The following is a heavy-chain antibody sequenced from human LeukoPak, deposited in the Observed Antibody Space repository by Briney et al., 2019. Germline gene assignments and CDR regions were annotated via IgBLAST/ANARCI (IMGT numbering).Heavy chain of an antibody. J-gene: IGHJ6*03. Sequence: ASVKVPCKASGYTFTSYDINWVRQATGQGLEWMGWMNPNSGNTGYAQKFQGRVTITRNTSISTAYMELSSLRSEDTAVYYCARGVTYYYDSSGYYFPYYYYMDVWGKGTTVTVSS. CDR3: ARGVTYYYDSSGYYFPYYYYMDV. CDR2: MNPNSGNT. V-gene: IGHV1-8*03. CDR1: GYTFTSYD. D-gene: IGHD3-22*01.